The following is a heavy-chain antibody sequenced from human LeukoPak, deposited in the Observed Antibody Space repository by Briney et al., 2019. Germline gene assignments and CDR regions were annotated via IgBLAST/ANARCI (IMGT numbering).Heavy chain of an antibody. CDR2: ISDSGGST. CDR3: AKQDYSNYPPYYGMDV. J-gene: IGHJ6*02. CDR1: GFTVSSNY. Sequence: GGSLRLSCAASGFTVSSNYMSWVRQAPGKGLEWVSGISDSGGSTYYADSVKGRFTISRDNSKNTLYLQMNSLRAEDTAVYYCAKQDYSNYPPYYGMDVWGQGTTVTVSS. V-gene: IGHV3-23*01. D-gene: IGHD4-11*01.